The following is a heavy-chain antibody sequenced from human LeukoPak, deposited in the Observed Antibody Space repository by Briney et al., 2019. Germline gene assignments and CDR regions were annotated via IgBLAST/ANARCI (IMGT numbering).Heavy chain of an antibody. CDR3: ARELSLVTVGYYDAFDM. Sequence: ASVKVSCKASGYTFTSYAISWVRQAPGQRLEWMGWISAYNGDTNYAQKLQGRVTMTTDTSTTTAYMELRSLKSDDTAVYYCARELSLVTVGYYDAFDMWGQGTMVTVSS. V-gene: IGHV1-18*01. J-gene: IGHJ3*02. CDR2: ISAYNGDT. D-gene: IGHD1-26*01. CDR1: GYTFTSYA.